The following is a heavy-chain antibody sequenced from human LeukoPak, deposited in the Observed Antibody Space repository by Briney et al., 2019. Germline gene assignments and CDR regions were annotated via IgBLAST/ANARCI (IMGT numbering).Heavy chain of an antibody. CDR1: GFTFTTYA. CDR3: AKRGGESSGWGPFDY. D-gene: IGHD6-19*01. J-gene: IGHJ4*02. V-gene: IGHV3-23*01. CDR2: IGNSGGDT. Sequence: HSGGSLRLSCAASGFTFTTYAMCWVRQAPGKGLEGVSCIGNSGGDTVYADSVRGRCTVSRDTPRNTLFSELNSLRAGDTAIYYCAKRGGESSGWGPFDYWGQGTLVTVSS.